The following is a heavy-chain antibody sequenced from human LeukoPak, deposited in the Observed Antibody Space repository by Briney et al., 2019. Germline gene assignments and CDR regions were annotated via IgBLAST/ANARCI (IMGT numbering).Heavy chain of an antibody. Sequence: GGSLRLSCAVSGFTFSSYAMSWVRQAPGKGLEWVSSISGSGGSTYYADSVKGRFTISRDNSKNTLYLQMNSLRAEDTAVYYCAKDPGGSYLDYYFYFGRGVWGQGTTVTVSS. V-gene: IGHV3-23*01. CDR2: ISGSGGST. CDR3: AKDPGGSYLDYYFYFGRGV. CDR1: GFTFSSYA. J-gene: IGHJ6*02. D-gene: IGHD1-26*01.